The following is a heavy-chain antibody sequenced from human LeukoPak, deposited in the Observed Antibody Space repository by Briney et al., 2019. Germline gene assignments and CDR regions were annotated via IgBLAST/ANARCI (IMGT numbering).Heavy chain of an antibody. CDR3: ARGTYYYGSGSSSWFDP. V-gene: IGHV1-8*01. CDR2: TNPNSGNT. J-gene: IGHJ5*02. Sequence: ASEKVSCKASGYIYTSYDINWVRQATGQWLELMGWTNPNSGNTGYAQKFQGRVTMTRNTSISTAYMELSSLRSEDTAVYYCARGTYYYGSGSSSWFDPWGQGTLVTVSS. CDR1: GYIYTSYD. D-gene: IGHD3-10*01.